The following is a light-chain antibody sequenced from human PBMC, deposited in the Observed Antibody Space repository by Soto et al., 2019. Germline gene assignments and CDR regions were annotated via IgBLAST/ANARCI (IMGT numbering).Light chain of an antibody. CDR2: GAS. CDR1: RSVNSNY. V-gene: IGKV3-20*01. CDR3: QQYISSPLT. Sequence: EIVMTQSPGTLSLSPGEGATLSCRASRSVNSNYLAWYQQKPGQAPSLLTYGASSRTTDVPDRFSASGSGTDFALTISRLEPEDVAMYYCQQYISSPLTFGGGTKVEI. J-gene: IGKJ4*01.